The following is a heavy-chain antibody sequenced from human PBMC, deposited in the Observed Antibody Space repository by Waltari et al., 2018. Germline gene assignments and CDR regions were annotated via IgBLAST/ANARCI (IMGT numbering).Heavy chain of an antibody. V-gene: IGHV4-4*02. CDR2: IDHNGNT. J-gene: IGHJ6*02. Sequence: QVQLQESGPGLVKPSGTLSLTCVVSGCSIRSSNWWTWVRQPPGKGLEWIGEIDHNGNTNYNPSLKSRVTISVDKSKNQFSLKLRSVTAADTAVYYCARVILGATDDYSYAMDVWGQGITVTVSS. D-gene: IGHD1-26*01. CDR3: ARVILGATDDYSYAMDV. CDR1: GCSIRSSNW.